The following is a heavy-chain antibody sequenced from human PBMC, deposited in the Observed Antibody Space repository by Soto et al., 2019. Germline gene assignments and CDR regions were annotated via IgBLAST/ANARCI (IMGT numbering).Heavy chain of an antibody. CDR1: GVSFSDYY. Sequence: QILLQQWGAGLLKPSETLSLTCAVYGVSFSDYYWSWIRQPPGKGLEWIGEINHSGSTNYNPSHKSRVTLSVDTSENQFSLQLSSVTAADTAVYYCARTSRFDYWGQRTLVTVSS. CDR2: INHSGST. CDR3: ARTSRFDY. V-gene: IGHV4-34*01. J-gene: IGHJ5*01. D-gene: IGHD6-6*01.